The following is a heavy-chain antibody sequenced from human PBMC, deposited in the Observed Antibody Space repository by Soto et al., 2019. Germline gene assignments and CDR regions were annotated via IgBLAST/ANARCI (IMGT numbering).Heavy chain of an antibody. CDR1: GFTFSSYG. V-gene: IGHV3-33*01. Sequence: QVQLVESGGGVVQPGRSLRLSCAASGFTFSSYGMHWVRQAPGKGLEWVAVIWYDGTNKYYADSVKGRFTISRDNSKNTRDLQLNSLRAEDTAVYNGARDRGGPPLRDYHGMDVWGQGTTVTVSS. CDR2: IWYDGTNK. CDR3: ARDRGGPPLRDYHGMDV. D-gene: IGHD2-15*01. J-gene: IGHJ6*01.